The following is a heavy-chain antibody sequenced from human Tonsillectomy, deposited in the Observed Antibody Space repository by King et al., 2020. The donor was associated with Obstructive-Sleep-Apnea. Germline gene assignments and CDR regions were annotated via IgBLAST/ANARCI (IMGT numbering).Heavy chain of an antibody. Sequence: VQLVQSGAEVKKPGSSVKVSCKASGDTFNNFAISWVRQAPGQGLEWMGGIIPIFGTPNYAQEFQGRVTFTADESTGTAYMELSSLRSEDTAIYYCARRRDRNGYHLVGWFDPWGQGTLVIVSS. CDR2: IIPIFGTP. D-gene: IGHD3-22*01. V-gene: IGHV1-69*12. CDR3: ARRRDRNGYHLVGWFDP. J-gene: IGHJ5*02. CDR1: GDTFNNFA.